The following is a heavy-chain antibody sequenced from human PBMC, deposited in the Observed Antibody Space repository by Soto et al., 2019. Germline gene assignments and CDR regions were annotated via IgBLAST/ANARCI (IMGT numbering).Heavy chain of an antibody. CDR1: GYPFTHYG. J-gene: IGHJ5*02. CDR2: ISPFNGNT. CDR3: ARGVSESRGLWFDP. V-gene: IGHV1-18*01. Sequence: ASVKVSCKSSGYPFTHYGITWVRQAPGLGLEWMGWISPFNGNTNYGQTLQGRVTLTTDTSTSTVYMELRSLRSDDTAVYYCARGVSESRGLWFDPWGQGTLVTV. D-gene: IGHD3-10*01.